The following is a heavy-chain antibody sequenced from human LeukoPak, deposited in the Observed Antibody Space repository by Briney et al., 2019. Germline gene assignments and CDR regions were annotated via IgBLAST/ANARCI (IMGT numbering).Heavy chain of an antibody. J-gene: IGHJ5*02. D-gene: IGHD2-2*01. V-gene: IGHV4-38-2*02. CDR2: IYHSGSA. Sequence: SETLSLICGVSGYSISSGYQWAWIRQSPGKGLEWIGSIYHSGSAHYNPSLKSRVTISVETSKNQFSLNIFSVTAAGTAVYYCARDPRWLTPDCTSTSCYENYFDPWGQGTLVTVSS. CDR1: GYSISSGYQ. CDR3: ARDPRWLTPDCTSTSCYENYFDP.